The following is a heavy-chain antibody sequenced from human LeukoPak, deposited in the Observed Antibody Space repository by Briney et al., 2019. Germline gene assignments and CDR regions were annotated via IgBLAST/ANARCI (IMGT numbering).Heavy chain of an antibody. CDR3: ARLVRLGAFDI. CDR1: GGSISSYY. Sequence: PSETLSLTCTVSGGSISSYYWSWIRQPPGKGLEWIGYIYYSGSTNYNPSLKSRVTISVDTSKNQFSLKLSSVTAADTAVYYCARLVRLGAFDIWGQGTMVTVSS. V-gene: IGHV4-59*08. J-gene: IGHJ3*02. CDR2: IYYSGST.